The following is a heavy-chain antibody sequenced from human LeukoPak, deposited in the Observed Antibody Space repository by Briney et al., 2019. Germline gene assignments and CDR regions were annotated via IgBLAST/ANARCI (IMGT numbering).Heavy chain of an antibody. CDR3: AKGGLAAAGQRNYFDY. D-gene: IGHD6-13*01. J-gene: IGHJ4*02. CDR2: TSVDASNK. CDR1: ALTFSSNG. Sequence: PSCAAAALTFSSNGTQCGSQHPGKWLEWVAATSVDASNKYYAATVKGPFPMSRDNSKNTLYLQMISLRAEDPAVYYCAKGGLAAAGQRNYFDYWGQGTLVTVSS. V-gene: IGHV3-30*18.